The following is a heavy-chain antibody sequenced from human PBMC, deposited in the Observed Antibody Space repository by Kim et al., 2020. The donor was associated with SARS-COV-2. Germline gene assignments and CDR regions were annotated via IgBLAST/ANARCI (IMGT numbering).Heavy chain of an antibody. CDR1: GFTFSSYG. J-gene: IGHJ4*03. CDR2: ISYDGSNK. Sequence: GGSLRLSCAASGFTFSSYGMHWVRQAPGKGLEWVAVISYDGSNKYYADSVKGRFTISRDNSKNTLYLQMNSLRAEDTAVYYCAKANRSRTQSGYFDYWG. V-gene: IGHV3-30*18. CDR3: AKANRSRTQSGYFDY. D-gene: IGHD1-1*01.